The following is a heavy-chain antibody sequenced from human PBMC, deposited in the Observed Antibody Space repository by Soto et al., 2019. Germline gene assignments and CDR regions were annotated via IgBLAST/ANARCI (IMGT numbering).Heavy chain of an antibody. CDR3: ARGDGGRTHYYYYGMDV. Sequence: GGSLRLSCAASGFTFSSYGMHWVRQAPGKGLEWVAVIWFDGSNTYYADSVKGRFTISRDNSKNTLFLQVNSLRVEDTAVYYCARGDGGRTHYYYYGMDVWGQGTTVTVSS. V-gene: IGHV3-33*01. CDR1: GFTFSSYG. CDR2: IWFDGSNT. D-gene: IGHD4-17*01. J-gene: IGHJ6*02.